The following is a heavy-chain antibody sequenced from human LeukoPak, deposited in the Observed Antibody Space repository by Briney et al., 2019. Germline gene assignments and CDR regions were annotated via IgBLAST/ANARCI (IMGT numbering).Heavy chain of an antibody. CDR3: AGELGNPFDP. CDR2: IYNSGTT. J-gene: IGHJ5*02. Sequence: SETLSLTCAVSGGSISSYCLSWIRQPPGKGLEWIGYIYNSGTTNYNPSLKSRVTISINMSRNQFSLKLRSVPAADTTVFYYAGELGNPFDPWGQGALVTVSS. V-gene: IGHV4-59*01. CDR1: GGSISSYC. D-gene: IGHD7-27*01.